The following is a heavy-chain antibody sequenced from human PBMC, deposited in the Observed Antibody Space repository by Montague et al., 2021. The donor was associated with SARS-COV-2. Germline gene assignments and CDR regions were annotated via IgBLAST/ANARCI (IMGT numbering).Heavy chain of an antibody. CDR1: GDSISSSHW. D-gene: IGHD3-10*01. CDR2: IYHTGST. V-gene: IGHV4-4*02. Sequence: SETLSLTCGVSGDSISSSHWWGCVRQPPGKGLQWIGEIYHTGSTNYNPSLKSRVSMSVDKSNNLFSLNLTSVTAADTAVYFCARGTYGPGNYFYFDRWGQGTLVTVSS. CDR3: ARGTYGPGNYFYFDR. J-gene: IGHJ4*02.